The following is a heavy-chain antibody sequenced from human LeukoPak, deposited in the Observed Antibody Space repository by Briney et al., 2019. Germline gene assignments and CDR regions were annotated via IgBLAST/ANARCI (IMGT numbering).Heavy chain of an antibody. V-gene: IGHV3-53*01. D-gene: IGHD1-26*01. CDR2: VYSDDTT. J-gene: IGHJ4*01. CDR3: ARGGGYYAIDY. Sequence: PGGSLRLFCAASGFTVNSNYMNWVRQAPGRGLEWVSVVYSDDTTYYADSVKGRFTISRDNSKNTLYLQMNNLRAEDTAVYYCARGGGYYAIDYWGQGTLVTVSS. CDR1: GFTVNSNY.